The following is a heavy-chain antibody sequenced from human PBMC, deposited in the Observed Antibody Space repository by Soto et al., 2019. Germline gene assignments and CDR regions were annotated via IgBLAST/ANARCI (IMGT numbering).Heavy chain of an antibody. J-gene: IGHJ6*03. V-gene: IGHV4-4*02. CDR3: ARVCTLRFLEWLHHPPDYYYYYYMDV. CDR2: IYHSGST. Sequence: SETLSLTCAVSSGSISSSNWWSWVRQPPGKGLEWIGEIYHSGSTNYNPSLKSRVTISVDKSKNQFSLKLSSVTAADTAVYYCARVCTLRFLEWLHHPPDYYYYYYMDVWGKGTTVTVSS. CDR1: SGSISSSNW. D-gene: IGHD3-3*01.